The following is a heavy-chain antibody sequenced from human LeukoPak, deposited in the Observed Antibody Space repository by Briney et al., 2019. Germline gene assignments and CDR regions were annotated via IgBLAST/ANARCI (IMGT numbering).Heavy chain of an antibody. V-gene: IGHV3-30-3*01. Sequence: GGSLRLSCAASGFTFSSYAVHWVRQAPGKGLEWVAIISYDGGNKYYAGSVKGRFTISRDNSKNTLYLQMNSLRAEDTAVYYCARENDYELFDHWGQGTLVTVSS. CDR2: ISYDGGNK. J-gene: IGHJ4*02. CDR1: GFTFSSYA. CDR3: ARENDYELFDH. D-gene: IGHD4-17*01.